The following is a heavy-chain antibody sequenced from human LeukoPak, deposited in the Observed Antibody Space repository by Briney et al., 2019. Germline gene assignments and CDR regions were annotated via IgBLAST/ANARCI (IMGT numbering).Heavy chain of an antibody. D-gene: IGHD3-10*01. CDR3: ARYGSGGNWFDP. V-gene: IGHV4-59*01. J-gene: IGHJ5*02. CDR2: IYNSETT. Sequence: SETLSLTCTVSGDSISSYYWSWIRQPPGKGLEWIGYIYNSETTNHNPSLESRVTISEDTSKNQFSLMLTSVTAADTAVYYCARYGSGGNWFDPWGQGTLVTVSS. CDR1: GDSISSYY.